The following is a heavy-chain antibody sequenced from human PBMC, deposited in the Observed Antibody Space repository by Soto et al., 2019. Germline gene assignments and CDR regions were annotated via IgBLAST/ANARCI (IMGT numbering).Heavy chain of an antibody. Sequence: GGSLRLSCVGSGFTFKNYGMHWVRQAPGKGLEWVADFWADGRTTYYADSVKGRFSISRDNVRNTLYLQMDSLRADDTAVYYCARDLSFGSLDFDYWGRGTLVTVSS. CDR3: ARDLSFGSLDFDY. CDR2: FWADGRTT. V-gene: IGHV3-33*01. CDR1: GFTFKNYG. D-gene: IGHD3-10*01. J-gene: IGHJ4*02.